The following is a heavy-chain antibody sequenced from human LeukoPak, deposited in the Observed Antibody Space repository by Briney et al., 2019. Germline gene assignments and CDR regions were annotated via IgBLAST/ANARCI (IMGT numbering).Heavy chain of an antibody. CDR1: GFTFSTYN. D-gene: IGHD3-9*01. CDR2: ITSGGTYT. J-gene: IGHJ4*02. V-gene: IGHV3-21*06. Sequence: GGSLRLSCAASGFTFSTYNMNWVRQAPGKGLEWVSSITSGGTYTYYADSLKGRFTTSRDNAKNSLSLQLSSLRAEDTAVYYCARGHYDILTASYKWTPDYWGQGILVTVSS. CDR3: ARGHYDILTASYKWTPDY.